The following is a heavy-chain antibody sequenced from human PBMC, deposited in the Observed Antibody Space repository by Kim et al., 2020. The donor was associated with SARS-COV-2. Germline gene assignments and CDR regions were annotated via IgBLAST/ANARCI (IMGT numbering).Heavy chain of an antibody. Sequence: GGSLRLSCAASGFTFSSYWMSWVRQAPGKGLEWVANIKQDGSEKYYVDSVKGRFTISRDNAKNSLYLQMNSLRAEDTAVYYCARLMNPYSSGWFGYYYYGMDVWGQGTTVTVSS. CDR3: ARLMNPYSSGWFGYYYYGMDV. CDR1: GFTFSSYW. D-gene: IGHD6-19*01. CDR2: IKQDGSEK. V-gene: IGHV3-7*03. J-gene: IGHJ6*02.